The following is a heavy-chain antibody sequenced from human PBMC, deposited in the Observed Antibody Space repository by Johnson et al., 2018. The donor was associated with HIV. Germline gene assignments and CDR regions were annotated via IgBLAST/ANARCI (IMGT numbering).Heavy chain of an antibody. CDR3: ARGGLELATITDACDI. CDR1: GFIFSSYA. J-gene: IGHJ3*02. CDR2: ISSNEGST. Sequence: VQLVESGGGLVQPGGSLRLSCAVSGFIFSSYAMHWVRQAPGKGLEYISTISSNEGSTYYANSVKGRFTISSDNSENTLYLQMGHLRAEDMAVYYCARGGLELATITDACDIWGQGTMVTVSS. V-gene: IGHV3-64*01. D-gene: IGHD5-24*01.